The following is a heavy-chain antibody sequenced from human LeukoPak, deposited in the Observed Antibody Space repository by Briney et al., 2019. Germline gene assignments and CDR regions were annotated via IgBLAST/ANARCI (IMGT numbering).Heavy chain of an antibody. CDR1: GFTFGDYA. CDR2: IRSKAYGGTT. Sequence: PGGSLRLSCTASGFTFGDYAMSWFRQAPGKGLEWVGFIRSKAYGGTTEYAASVKGRFTISRDDSKSIAYMQMNRLTAEDTAVYYCTRLYSSSWYGFDYWGQGTIVS. J-gene: IGHJ4*02. D-gene: IGHD6-13*01. V-gene: IGHV3-49*03. CDR3: TRLYSSSWYGFDY.